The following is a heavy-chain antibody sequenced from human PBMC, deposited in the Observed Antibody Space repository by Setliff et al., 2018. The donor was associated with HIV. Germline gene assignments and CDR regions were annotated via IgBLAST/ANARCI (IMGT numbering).Heavy chain of an antibody. CDR1: GFTFRAYS. V-gene: IGHV3-48*01. CDR2: ISGSGETK. Sequence: GGSLRLSCAASGFTFRAYSLNWVRQAPGKGLEWLSYISGSGETKYYADSVTGRFTISRDYAKNSLYLQMNSLRAEDTAVYYCARAYPPEYSSSTDYWGRGTLVTVSS. CDR3: ARAYPPEYSSSTDY. J-gene: IGHJ4*02. D-gene: IGHD6-6*01.